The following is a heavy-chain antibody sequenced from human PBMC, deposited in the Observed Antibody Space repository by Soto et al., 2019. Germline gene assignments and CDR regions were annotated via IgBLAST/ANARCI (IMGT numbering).Heavy chain of an antibody. V-gene: IGHV1-2*04. CDR1: GYTFTGYY. D-gene: IGHD2-2*01. CDR2: INPNSGGT. J-gene: IGHJ5*02. CDR3: ARGWRGYCSSTSCPRGFDP. Sequence: ASVKVSCKASGYTFTGYYMHWVRQAPGQGLEWMGWINPNSGGTNYAQKFQGWVTMTRDTSISTAYMELSRLRSDDTAVYYCARGWRGYCSSTSCPRGFDPWGQGTLVTVSS.